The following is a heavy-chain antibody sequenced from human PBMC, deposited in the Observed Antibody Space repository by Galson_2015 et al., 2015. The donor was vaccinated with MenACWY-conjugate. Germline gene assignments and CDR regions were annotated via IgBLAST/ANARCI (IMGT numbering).Heavy chain of an antibody. CDR1: GFTFSTYW. CDR2: IKYDGSEQ. CDR3: VRPIMTFAAVRSLDY. V-gene: IGHV3-7*01. D-gene: IGHD3-10*01. Sequence: SLRLSCAASGFTFSTYWMTWVRQAPGKGLEWVANIKYDGSEQYYGDSVRGRLIISRDNANNSLFLQMNGLRPEDTAVYYCVRPIMTFAAVRSLDYWGQGTVVTVSS. J-gene: IGHJ4*02.